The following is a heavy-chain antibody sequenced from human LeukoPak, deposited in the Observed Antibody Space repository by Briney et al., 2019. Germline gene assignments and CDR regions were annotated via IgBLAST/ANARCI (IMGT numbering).Heavy chain of an antibody. CDR2: INPSGGST. CDR1: GYTFTSYG. D-gene: IGHD3-3*01. J-gene: IGHJ4*02. Sequence: GASVKVSCKASGYTFTSYGISWVRQAPGQGLEWMGIINPSGGSTSYAQKFQGRVTMTRDTSTSTVYMELSSLRSEDTAVYYCARVGGGPNYDSDYWGQGTLVTVSS. V-gene: IGHV1-46*01. CDR3: ARVGGGPNYDSDY.